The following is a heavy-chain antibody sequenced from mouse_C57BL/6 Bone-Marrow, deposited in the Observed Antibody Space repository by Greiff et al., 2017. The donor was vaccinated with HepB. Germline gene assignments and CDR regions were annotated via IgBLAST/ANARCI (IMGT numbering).Heavy chain of an antibody. CDR2: ISDGGSYT. CDR1: GFTFSSYA. D-gene: IGHD2-1*01. Sequence: DVMLVESGGGLVKPGGSLKLSCAASGFTFSSYAMSWVRQTPEKRLEWVATISDGGSYTYYPDNVKGRFTISRDNAKNNLYLQMSHLKSEDTAMYYCASYYGNYGAWFAYWGQGTLVTVSA. CDR3: ASYYGNYGAWFAY. V-gene: IGHV5-4*03. J-gene: IGHJ3*01.